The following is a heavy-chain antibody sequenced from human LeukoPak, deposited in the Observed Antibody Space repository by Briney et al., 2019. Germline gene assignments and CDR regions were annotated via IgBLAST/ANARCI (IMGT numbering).Heavy chain of an antibody. CDR2: INPNSGGT. V-gene: IGHV1-2*02. CDR1: GYTFTRYY. D-gene: IGHD6-19*01. J-gene: IGHJ4*02. Sequence: ASVKVSCKASGYTFTRYYMHWVRQAPGQGLEWMGWINPNSGGTHYAQKFQGRVTMTRDTSISTAYMELSRLRSDDTAVYYCARDLGSGWYYFDYWGQGTLVTVSS. CDR3: ARDLGSGWYYFDY.